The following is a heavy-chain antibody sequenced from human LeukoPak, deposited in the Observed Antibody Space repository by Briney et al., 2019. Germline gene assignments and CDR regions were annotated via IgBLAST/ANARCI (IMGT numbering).Heavy chain of an antibody. CDR1: GFTFSSHW. CDR2: IYHSGST. V-gene: IGHV4-4*02. D-gene: IGHD2-15*01. CDR3: ARDTASYCDY. J-gene: IGHJ4*02. Sequence: GSLRLSCAASGFTFSSHWMTWVRQAPGKGLEWMGEIYHSGSTNYNPSLKSRVTISVDKSKNQFSLQLSSVTAADTAVYYCARDTASYCDYWGQGTLVTVSS.